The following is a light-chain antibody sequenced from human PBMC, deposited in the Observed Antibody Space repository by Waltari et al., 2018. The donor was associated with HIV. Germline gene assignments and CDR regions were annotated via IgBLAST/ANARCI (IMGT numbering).Light chain of an antibody. CDR2: DNN. J-gene: IGLJ3*02. Sequence: QSVLTQPPSVSGAPGQRVTISCTGSSSNIGAGSDVHWYQQLPGTAPKLLIYDNNNRPAGVPDRFSGSKSGTSASLATTGLQAEDEADYDCQSYDSGLRVFGGGTKLTVL. CDR1: SSNIGAGSD. V-gene: IGLV1-40*01. CDR3: QSYDSGLRV.